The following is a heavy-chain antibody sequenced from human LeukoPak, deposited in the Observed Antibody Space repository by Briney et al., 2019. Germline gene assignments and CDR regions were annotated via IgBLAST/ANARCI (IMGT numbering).Heavy chain of an antibody. J-gene: IGHJ4*02. CDR3: ARTNFWSGYYFFDY. D-gene: IGHD3-3*01. V-gene: IGHV4-38-2*01. CDR1: GYSISSGYY. Sequence: SETLSLTCAVSGYSISSGYYWGWIRQPPGKGLEWIGSIYHSGSTYYNPSLKSRVTISVDTSKNQFSLKLSSVTAADTAVYYCARTNFWSGYYFFDYWGQGTLVTVPS. CDR2: IYHSGST.